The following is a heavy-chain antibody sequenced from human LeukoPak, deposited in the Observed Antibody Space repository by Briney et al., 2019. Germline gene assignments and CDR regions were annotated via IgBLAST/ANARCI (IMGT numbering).Heavy chain of an antibody. CDR1: GFTFGDYA. Sequence: GSLRLSCTASGFTFGDYAVSWVRQAPGKGLEWVSSISSSSSYIYYADSVKGRFTISRDNAKNSLYLQMNSLRAEDTAVYYCARAYGYSGYDPRPCDYWGQGTLVTVSS. CDR3: ARAYGYSGYDPRPCDY. J-gene: IGHJ4*02. D-gene: IGHD5-12*01. V-gene: IGHV3-21*01. CDR2: ISSSSSYI.